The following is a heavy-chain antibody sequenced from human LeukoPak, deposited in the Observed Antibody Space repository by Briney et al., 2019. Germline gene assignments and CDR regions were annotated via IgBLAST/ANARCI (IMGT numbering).Heavy chain of an antibody. CDR3: ARSQSYYYDSSGYYPPAFDY. Sequence: SETLSLTCTVSGGSISGTYYWSWLRQPPGKGLEWIGHIYYTGTTDSNPSLKSRVTISLDTSKNQFSLKLSSVTAADTAVYYCARSQSYYYDSSGYYPPAFDYWGQGTLVTVSS. V-gene: IGHV4-59*08. CDR2: IYYTGTT. D-gene: IGHD3-22*01. CDR1: GGSISGTYY. J-gene: IGHJ4*02.